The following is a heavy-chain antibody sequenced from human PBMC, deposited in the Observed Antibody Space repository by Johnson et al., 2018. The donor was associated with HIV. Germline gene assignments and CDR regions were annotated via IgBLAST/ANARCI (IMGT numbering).Heavy chain of an antibody. CDR3: AIPYYYDSGAYH. Sequence: QVQLVESGGGVVQPGRSLRLSCAASGFTFSNYGMHWVRQAPGKGLEWVAVIWFDGSNKYYADSVKGRFTISRDNSKNTLYLQMGSLRAEDMAVYYCAIPYYYDSGAYHWGQGTLVTVSS. CDR2: IWFDGSNK. CDR1: GFTFSNYG. V-gene: IGHV3-33*01. J-gene: IGHJ3*01. D-gene: IGHD3-22*01.